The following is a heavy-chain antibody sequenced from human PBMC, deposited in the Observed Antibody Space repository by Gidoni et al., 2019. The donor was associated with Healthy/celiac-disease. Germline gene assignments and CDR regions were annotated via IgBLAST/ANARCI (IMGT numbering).Heavy chain of an antibody. V-gene: IGHV3-9*01. J-gene: IGHJ5*02. CDR1: GFTFDDYA. CDR2: ISWNSGSI. Sequence: EVQLVESGGGLVQPGRSLRLSCAASGFTFDDYAMHWVRQAPGKGLEWVSGISWNSGSIGYADSVKGRFTISRDNAKNSLYLQMNSLRAEDTALYYCAKGHSPHYSSWFDPWGQGTLVTVSS. CDR3: AKGHSPHYSSWFDP. D-gene: IGHD6-19*01.